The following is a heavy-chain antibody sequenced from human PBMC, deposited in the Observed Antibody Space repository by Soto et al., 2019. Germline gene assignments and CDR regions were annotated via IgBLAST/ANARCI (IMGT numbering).Heavy chain of an antibody. D-gene: IGHD3-10*01. CDR2: ISWAGDTT. V-gene: IGHV3-43*01. CDR1: GFTFDDFT. Sequence: EVQLVESGGAVVQPGGSLRLSCSTSGFTFDDFTMHWVRQVPGKGLEWVSVISWAGDTTVYADSVKGRFSISRDNKKKALDLLMSSLRTADSAIYYCAKDVSGRWWYYAMDVWGQGTTVTVS. J-gene: IGHJ6*02. CDR3: AKDVSGRWWYYAMDV.